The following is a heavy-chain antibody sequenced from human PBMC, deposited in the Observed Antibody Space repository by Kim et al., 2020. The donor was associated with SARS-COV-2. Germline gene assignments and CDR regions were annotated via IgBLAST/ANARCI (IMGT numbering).Heavy chain of an antibody. J-gene: IGHJ4*02. CDR1: GFTFSSYN. CDR2: ISSSSTYI. V-gene: IGHV3-21*01. Sequence: GGSLRLSCTASGFTFSSYNMNWVRQAPGKGLEWVSSISSSSTYIYYADSVKGRFTISRDNAKNSLYLQMNSLRAEDTAVYYCVRTSGGSIASGVDYWGQGTLVTVSS. CDR3: VRTSGGSIASGVDY. D-gene: IGHD3-10*01.